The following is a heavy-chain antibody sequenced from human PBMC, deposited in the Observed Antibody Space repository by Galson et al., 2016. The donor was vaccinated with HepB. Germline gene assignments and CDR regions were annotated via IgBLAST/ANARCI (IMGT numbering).Heavy chain of an antibody. CDR1: GFSFSNAW. Sequence: SLRLSCAASGFSFSNAWMNWVRRAPGKGLEWVGRIKTVGGATDYAAPVEGRFAISGDDSRNTLYLQMSSLKTEDTAVYYCTTKLGFTYGLDYWGQGTLVTVSS. J-gene: IGHJ4*02. V-gene: IGHV3-15*01. CDR3: TTKLGFTYGLDY. D-gene: IGHD5-18*01. CDR2: IKTVGGAT.